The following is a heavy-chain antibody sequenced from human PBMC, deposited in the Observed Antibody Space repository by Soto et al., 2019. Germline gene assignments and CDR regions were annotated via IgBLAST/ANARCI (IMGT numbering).Heavy chain of an antibody. V-gene: IGHV4-61*01. CDR1: GGSVNSDNFY. J-gene: IGHJ4*02. CDR3: AREFSNSPEAFDS. D-gene: IGHD6-6*01. CDR2: IYYTGST. Sequence: QVHLQESGPGQVKPSETLSLICTVSGGSVNSDNFYWSWIRQRPGRGLEWIGYIYYTGSTNYNPSLKSRVTISIATSRNQFSLKLSSVTAADTAVYYCAREFSNSPEAFDSWGQGSLVTVSS.